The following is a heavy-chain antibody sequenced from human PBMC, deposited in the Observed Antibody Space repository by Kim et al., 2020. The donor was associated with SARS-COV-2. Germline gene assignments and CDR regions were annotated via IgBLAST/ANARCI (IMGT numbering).Heavy chain of an antibody. J-gene: IGHJ6*01. V-gene: IGHV4-39*07. CDR3: ARDRDSSGYYYVTYYYG. Sequence: SETLSLTCTVSGGSISSSSYYWGWIRQPPGKGLEWIGSIYYSGSTYYNPSLKSRVTISVDTSKNQFSLKLSSVTAADTAVYYCARDRDSSGYYYVTYYYG. D-gene: IGHD3-22*01. CDR1: GGSISSSSYY. CDR2: IYYSGST.